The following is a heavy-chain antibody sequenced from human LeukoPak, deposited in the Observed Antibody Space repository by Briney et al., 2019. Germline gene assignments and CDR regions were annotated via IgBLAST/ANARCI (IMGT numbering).Heavy chain of an antibody. D-gene: IGHD1-7*01. J-gene: IGHJ6*03. Sequence: GGSLRLSCAASGFTFRSYAMTWVRQAPGKGLEWVSAISGSGGSTYYAASVKGRFTISRDNSKNTLFLQMNSLRAEDTAVYYCAKRRGLELLYYYYMDVWGKGTTVTVSS. CDR2: ISGSGGST. CDR1: GFTFRSYA. V-gene: IGHV3-23*01. CDR3: AKRRGLELLYYYYMDV.